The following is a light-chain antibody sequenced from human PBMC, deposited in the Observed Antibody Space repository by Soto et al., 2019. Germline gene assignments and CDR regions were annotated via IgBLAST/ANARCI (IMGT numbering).Light chain of an antibody. CDR1: SSDVGGYNY. Sequence: QSFLTQPASVSGSPGQSITISCTGTSSDVGGYNYVSWYQQHPGKAPKLMIYEVSNRPSGVSNRFSGSESGNTASLTISGLQAEDEADYYCSSYTSSSTLSFGTGTKVTVL. CDR3: SSYTSSSTLS. CDR2: EVS. J-gene: IGLJ1*01. V-gene: IGLV2-14*01.